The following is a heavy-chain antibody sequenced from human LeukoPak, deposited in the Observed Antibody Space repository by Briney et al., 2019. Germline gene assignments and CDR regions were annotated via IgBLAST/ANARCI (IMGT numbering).Heavy chain of an antibody. CDR3: ARLDTKSYYY. Sequence: GDSLQISCKASGYFFTTYWIAWVRQMPGKGLEWMGMIYPPDSETRYSPAFQGQVTMSADKTMSTASLEWSSLRASDTAMYYCARLDTKSYYYWGQGTLVTVSS. D-gene: IGHD1-26*01. CDR2: IYPPDSET. V-gene: IGHV5-51*01. J-gene: IGHJ4*02. CDR1: GYFFTTYW.